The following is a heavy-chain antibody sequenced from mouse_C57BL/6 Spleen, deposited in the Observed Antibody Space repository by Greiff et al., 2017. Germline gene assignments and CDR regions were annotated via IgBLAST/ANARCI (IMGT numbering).Heavy chain of an antibody. J-gene: IGHJ2*01. V-gene: IGHV1-69*01. CDR2: IDPSDSYT. Sequence: VQLQQPGAELVMPGASVKLSCKASGYTFTSYWMHWVKQRPGQGLEWIGEIDPSDSYTNYNQKFKGKSTLTVDKSSSTAYMQLSSLTSEDSAVYYCARRGDYENFDYWGQGTTLTVSS. CDR1: GYTFTSYW. CDR3: ARRGDYENFDY. D-gene: IGHD2-4*01.